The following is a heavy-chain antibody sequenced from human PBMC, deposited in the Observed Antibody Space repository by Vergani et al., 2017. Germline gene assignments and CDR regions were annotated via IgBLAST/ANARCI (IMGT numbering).Heavy chain of an antibody. Sequence: QVHLVESGGGVVQPGRSLRLSCVVSGFTFSTYAMHWVRQAPGKGLEWVAIIYYDGSKKYYADSLKGRFTISRDNSRNTLDLLMSSLRAEDTAIYYCVREGSYCGSTTCRNPSYVYYYHMDVWGEGTTVTVSS. J-gene: IGHJ6*03. D-gene: IGHD2-21*01. CDR1: GFTFSTYA. CDR3: VREGSYCGSTTCRNPSYVYYYHMDV. V-gene: IGHV3-33*08. CDR2: IYYDGSKK.